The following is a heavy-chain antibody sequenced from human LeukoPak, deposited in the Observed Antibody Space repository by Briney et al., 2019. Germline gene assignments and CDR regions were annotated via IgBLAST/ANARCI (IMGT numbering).Heavy chain of an antibody. CDR3: AKDGGSRDKARSYWYFDL. CDR2: ISSDGSDK. J-gene: IGHJ2*01. D-gene: IGHD5-24*01. V-gene: IGHV3-30*18. CDR1: GFTFSDHG. Sequence: GGSLRLSCAASGFTFSDHGMHWVRQAPGKGLEWVAVISSDGSDKYYADSVKGRFTISRDNSKNTLYLQMNSLRAEDTAVYYCAKDGGSRDKARSYWYFDLWGRGTLVTVSS.